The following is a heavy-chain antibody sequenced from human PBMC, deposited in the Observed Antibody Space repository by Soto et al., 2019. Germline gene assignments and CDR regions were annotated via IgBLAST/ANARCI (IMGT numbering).Heavy chain of an antibody. CDR3: ARDRSDSSRADSFDV. CDR1: GFNVSNTY. V-gene: IGHV3-53*01. J-gene: IGHJ3*01. CDR2: IYRGVAT. Sequence: PGGSLRLSCAVSGFNVSNTYMSWVRQAPGKGLEWVSVIYRGVATYYADSVRGRFTISRDNSKNTVFLQMNSLRAEDTAVYYCARDRSDSSRADSFDVWGQGTMVTVSS. D-gene: IGHD6-25*01.